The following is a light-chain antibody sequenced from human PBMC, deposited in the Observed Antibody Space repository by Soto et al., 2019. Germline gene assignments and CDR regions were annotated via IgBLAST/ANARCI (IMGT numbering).Light chain of an antibody. CDR3: QQNGSSSRT. Sequence: EIVMTQSPGTLSLSPGERATLSCRASQSINSSYLAWYQQKPRQAPRLLIYGASSRATGIPDRFGGSASGTDFTLTISRLYPEDFAEYYFQQNGSSSRTFGRGNKVEIK. J-gene: IGKJ1*01. CDR2: GAS. V-gene: IGKV3-20*01. CDR1: QSINSSY.